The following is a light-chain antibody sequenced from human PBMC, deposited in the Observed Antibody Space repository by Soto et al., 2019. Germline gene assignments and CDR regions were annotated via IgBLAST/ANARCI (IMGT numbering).Light chain of an antibody. Sequence: EIVLTQSPGTLSLSPGERATLSCRASQSVSSNYLAWYQQKPGQAPRLLIYDASTRATGLPARFSGSGSGTEFTLTVSSLQSEDFAVYYCQQYGSSPWTFGQGTKVDIK. J-gene: IGKJ1*01. CDR3: QQYGSSPWT. CDR2: DAS. V-gene: IGKV3-20*01. CDR1: QSVSSNY.